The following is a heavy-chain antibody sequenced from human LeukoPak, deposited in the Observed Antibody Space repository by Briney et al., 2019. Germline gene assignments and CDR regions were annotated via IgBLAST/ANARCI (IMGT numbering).Heavy chain of an antibody. CDR3: AKDGGGYSGYGNFDY. CDR1: GFTFDDYA. CDR2: INWNSDTI. V-gene: IGHV3-9*01. J-gene: IGHJ4*02. D-gene: IGHD5-12*01. Sequence: PGGSLRLSCAVSGFTFDDYAMHWVRQVPGKGLEWVSVINWNSDTIGYADSVKGRFTTSRDNAKNSLYLQMNSLRAEDTAFYHCAKDGGGYSGYGNFDYWGQGTLVTVSS.